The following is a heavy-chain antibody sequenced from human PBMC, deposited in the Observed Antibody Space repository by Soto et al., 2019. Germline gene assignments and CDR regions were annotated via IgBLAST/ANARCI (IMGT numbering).Heavy chain of an antibody. CDR3: ARAPGAAGPLNFDY. Sequence: GGSLRLSXAASGFTFSSYWMHWVRQAPGKGLVWVSRINSDGSSTSYADSVKGRFTISRDNAKNTLYLQMNSLRAEDTAVYYCARAPGAAGPLNFDYWGQGTLVTVSS. D-gene: IGHD6-13*01. CDR1: GFTFSSYW. J-gene: IGHJ4*02. CDR2: INSDGSST. V-gene: IGHV3-74*01.